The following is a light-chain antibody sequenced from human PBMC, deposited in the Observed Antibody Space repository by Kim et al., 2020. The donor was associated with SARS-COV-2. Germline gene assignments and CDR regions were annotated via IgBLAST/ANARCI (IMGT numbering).Light chain of an antibody. CDR3: SSYTKSSTWV. CDR1: SSDVGFYNY. Sequence: GQSRTISCSGTSSDVGFYNYVAWYQKHPGKAPKLMIYDVSNRPSGVSDRFSGSKSGNTASLTISGLQAEDEADYYCSSYTKSSTWVFGGGTQLTVL. V-gene: IGLV2-14*03. CDR2: DVS. J-gene: IGLJ3*02.